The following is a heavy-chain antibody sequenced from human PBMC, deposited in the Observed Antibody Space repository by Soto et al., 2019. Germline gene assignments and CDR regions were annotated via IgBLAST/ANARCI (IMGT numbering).Heavy chain of an antibody. J-gene: IGHJ5*02. D-gene: IGHD3-22*01. CDR3: ARAGQYSEASGYAT. Sequence: QVKLVQSGTEVKKPGASIKVACKASGYSFATSGMSWVRQAPGQGLEWMGWISAYNGHTNFDQNFQDRVTMTTDTSTSTAYLEVRNLTSDDTAVYYLARAGQYSEASGYATWGQRTLVTV. V-gene: IGHV1-18*01. CDR1: GYSFATSG. CDR2: ISAYNGHT.